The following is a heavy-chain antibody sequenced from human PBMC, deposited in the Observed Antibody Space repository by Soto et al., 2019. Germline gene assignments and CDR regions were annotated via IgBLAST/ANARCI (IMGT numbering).Heavy chain of an antibody. D-gene: IGHD3-22*01. CDR1: GFTFSDYY. Sequence: VQLVESGGGLVKPGGSLRLSCAASGFTFSDYYMSWIRQAPGKGLEWVSYIDSSGSIIYYADSVKGRFTTSRDNGKNSLYLQMSSLRAEDTAVCYCVRDLGSCASSGYLDYWGQGTLVTVSS. CDR3: VRDLGSCASSGYLDY. V-gene: IGHV3-11*01. CDR2: IDSSGSII. J-gene: IGHJ4*02.